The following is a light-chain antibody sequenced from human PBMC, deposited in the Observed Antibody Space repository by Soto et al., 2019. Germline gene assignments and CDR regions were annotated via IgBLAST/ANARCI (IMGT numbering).Light chain of an antibody. J-gene: IGKJ4*01. Sequence: DIQLTQSPSSLSASVGDRVTITCQASQDISNYLNWYQQKPGKAPKLLIYAASRLQSGVPSRFSGSGSGTDFTLTISSLQPEDFATYYCQQANSFPLTFGGGTKVDIK. V-gene: IGKV1-12*01. CDR1: QDISNY. CDR3: QQANSFPLT. CDR2: AAS.